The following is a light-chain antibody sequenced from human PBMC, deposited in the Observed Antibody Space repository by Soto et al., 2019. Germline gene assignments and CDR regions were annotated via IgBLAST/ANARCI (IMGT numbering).Light chain of an antibody. CDR3: QKYNRAPRP. Sequence: DIQMTQSPSSLSASVGDRVTITCRASQDISNYLAWYQQKPGKVPKLLIYAASTLHSGVPSRFSGSGSGTYFTLTISSLQPEDVATYYCQKYNRAPRPFGQGTKVEIK. V-gene: IGKV1-27*01. CDR2: AAS. J-gene: IGKJ1*01. CDR1: QDISNY.